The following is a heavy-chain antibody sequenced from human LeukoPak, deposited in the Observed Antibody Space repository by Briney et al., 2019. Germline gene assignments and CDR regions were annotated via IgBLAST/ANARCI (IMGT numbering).Heavy chain of an antibody. CDR3: ARSKGGAAAGAPFDY. D-gene: IGHD6-13*01. CDR1: GFTFSSYS. V-gene: IGHV3-21*01. CDR2: ISSSSSYI. J-gene: IGHJ4*02. Sequence: PGGSLRLSCAASGFTFSSYSMNWVRQAPGKGLEWVSSISSSSSYIYYADSVKGRFTIFRDNAKNSLYLQMNSLRAEDTAVYYCARSKGGAAAGAPFDYWGQGTLVTVSS.